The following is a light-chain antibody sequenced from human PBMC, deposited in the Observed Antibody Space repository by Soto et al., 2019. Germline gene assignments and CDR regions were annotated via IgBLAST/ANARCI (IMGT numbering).Light chain of an antibody. CDR2: EVR. Sequence: QSALTQPASVSGSPGQSITFSCTGSSSDMGGHEYVSWYQQHPGAAPKLLIYEVRRRPSGVSSRFSGSKSGNTASLTISGLQAEDQADYYCSSYSGGSALYVFGAGTKVTVL. CDR3: SSYSGGSALYV. V-gene: IGLV2-14*03. CDR1: SSDMGGHEY. J-gene: IGLJ1*01.